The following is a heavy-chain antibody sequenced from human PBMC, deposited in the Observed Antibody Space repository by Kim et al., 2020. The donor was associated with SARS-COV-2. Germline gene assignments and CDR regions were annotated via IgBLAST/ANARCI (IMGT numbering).Heavy chain of an antibody. CDR1: AFSFSSYT. CDR3: ARDAGYSNTWFSLDL. Sequence: GGSLRLSCVVSAFSFSSYTMTWVRRAPGKGLEWVASINSRGTDIYYTDSLKGRCTISRDNTKNSLYLQIFSLRVEDTAVYYCARDAGYSNTWFSLDLWGQGTLVTVSS. D-gene: IGHD2-2*01. CDR2: INSRGTDI. V-gene: IGHV3-21*01. J-gene: IGHJ5*02.